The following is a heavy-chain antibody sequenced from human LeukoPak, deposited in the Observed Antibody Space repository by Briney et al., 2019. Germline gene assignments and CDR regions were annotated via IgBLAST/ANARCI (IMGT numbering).Heavy chain of an antibody. V-gene: IGHV2-70*04. Sequence: SGPALVKPTQTLTLTCTFSGFSLSTSGMRVNWIRQPPGKALEWLARTDWDDDKFYSTSLKTRLTISKDTSKNQVVLTMTNMDPVDTATYYCARTRYSSGKQDFDYWGQGTLVTVSS. J-gene: IGHJ4*02. D-gene: IGHD6-19*01. CDR2: TDWDDDK. CDR3: ARTRYSSGKQDFDY. CDR1: GFSLSTSGMR.